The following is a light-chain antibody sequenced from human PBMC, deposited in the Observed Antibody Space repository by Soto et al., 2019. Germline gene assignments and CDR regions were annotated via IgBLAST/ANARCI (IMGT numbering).Light chain of an antibody. V-gene: IGLV1-44*01. J-gene: IGLJ3*02. Sequence: QSVLTQPPSASGTPGQRVTISCSGSNSNIGSNAVNWYQQLPGTAPKLLTYINDQRPSGVPDRFSGSKSGTSASLAISGLQSEDEADYYCAAWDDSLNAWVFGGGTKVTVL. CDR1: NSNIGSNA. CDR2: IND. CDR3: AAWDDSLNAWV.